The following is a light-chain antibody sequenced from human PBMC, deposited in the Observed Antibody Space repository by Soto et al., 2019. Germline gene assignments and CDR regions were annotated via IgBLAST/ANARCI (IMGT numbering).Light chain of an antibody. CDR1: SSNIGAGYD. CDR2: GNS. CDR3: QSYDSSLSGPV. J-gene: IGLJ2*01. V-gene: IGLV1-40*01. Sequence: QSVLPQPPSVSGAPGQRVTISCTGSSSNIGAGYDVHWYQQLPGTAPKLLIYGNSNRPSGVPDRFSGSKSGTSASLAITGLQAEDEADYYCQSYDSSLSGPVFGGGTQLTVL.